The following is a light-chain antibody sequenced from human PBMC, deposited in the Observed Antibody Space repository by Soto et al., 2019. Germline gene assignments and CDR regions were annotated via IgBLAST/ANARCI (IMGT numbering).Light chain of an antibody. CDR1: KLGDKY. V-gene: IGLV3-1*01. J-gene: IGLJ2*01. CDR3: QAWDSSTVV. CDR2: QDR. Sequence: SYELTQPPSVSVSPGQTASITCSGDKLGDKYACWYQQKPGQSPVLVIYQDRKRPSGIPERFSGSNSGNTATLTISGTQGMDEADYYCQAWDSSTVVFGGGTKVTVL.